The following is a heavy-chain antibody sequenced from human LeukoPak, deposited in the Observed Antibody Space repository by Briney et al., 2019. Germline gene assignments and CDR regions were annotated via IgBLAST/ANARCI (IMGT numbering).Heavy chain of an antibody. Sequence: GGSLRLSCAASGFTFSSYEMNWVRQAPGKGLEWVSYISSSGSTIYYADSVKGRFTISRDNTKNTLFLQMNSLRVEDTAIYYCVKRKDHQYFDYWGQGTLVTVSS. V-gene: IGHV3-48*03. CDR3: VKRKDHQYFDY. J-gene: IGHJ4*02. CDR1: GFTFSSYE. CDR2: ISSSGSTI.